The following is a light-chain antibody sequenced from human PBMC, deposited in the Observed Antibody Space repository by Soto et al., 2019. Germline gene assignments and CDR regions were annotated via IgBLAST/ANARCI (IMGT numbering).Light chain of an antibody. J-gene: IGKJ4*01. Sequence: MVLSQCPATLSVSPGERATRACRASQSVSSNLAWHQQKPGQAPRILIYGASSRATGIPDRFSGSGSGTDFTLTISRLEPEDFAVYYCQQSGTSPLTFGGGGKVDI. CDR3: QQSGTSPLT. CDR1: QSVSSN. CDR2: GAS. V-gene: IGKV3-20*01.